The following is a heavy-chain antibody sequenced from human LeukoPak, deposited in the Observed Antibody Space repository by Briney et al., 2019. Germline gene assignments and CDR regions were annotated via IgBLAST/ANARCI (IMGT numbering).Heavy chain of an antibody. CDR2: VNPNSGGT. D-gene: IGHD4-17*01. Sequence: ASVKVSCKASGYTFTGYYMHWVRQAPGQGLEWMGWVNPNSGGTNYAQKFQGWVTMTRDTSISTAYMELSRLRSDDTAVYYCAKGRGDYDLSDFDYWGQGTLVTVSS. J-gene: IGHJ4*02. CDR1: GYTFTGYY. V-gene: IGHV1-2*04. CDR3: AKGRGDYDLSDFDY.